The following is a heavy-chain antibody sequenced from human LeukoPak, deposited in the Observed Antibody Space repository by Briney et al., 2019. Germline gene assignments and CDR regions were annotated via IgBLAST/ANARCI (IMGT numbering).Heavy chain of an antibody. D-gene: IGHD3-10*01. J-gene: IGHJ4*02. Sequence: PGGSLRLSCAASGFTFSGYWMSWVRQAPGKGLEWVANIKVDGTEKYYVDSVKGRFTISRDNAKNSLSLQMSGLRAEDTAVYYCAGAPYYYHGSEEYALWDYWGQGTLVTVSS. CDR1: GFTFSGYW. CDR2: IKVDGTEK. CDR3: AGAPYYYHGSEEYALWDY. V-gene: IGHV3-7*05.